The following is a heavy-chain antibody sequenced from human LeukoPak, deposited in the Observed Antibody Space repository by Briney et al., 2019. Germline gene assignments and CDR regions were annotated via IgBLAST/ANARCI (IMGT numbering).Heavy chain of an antibody. V-gene: IGHV4-59*08. Sequence: PSETLSLTCTVSGGSISSYYWSWIRQPPGKGLEWIGYIYYSGSTNYNPSLKSRVTISVKTSKNQFSLKLTSVTAADTAVYYCARQLLGGWVWFDPWGQGTLVTVSS. CDR1: GGSISSYY. CDR2: IYYSGST. D-gene: IGHD6-19*01. CDR3: ARQLLGGWVWFDP. J-gene: IGHJ5*02.